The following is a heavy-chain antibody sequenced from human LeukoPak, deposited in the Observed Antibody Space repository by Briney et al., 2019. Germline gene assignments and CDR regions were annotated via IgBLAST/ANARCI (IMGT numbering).Heavy chain of an antibody. J-gene: IGHJ2*01. V-gene: IGHV4-59*08. D-gene: IGHD1-26*01. CDR3: ARREVGAYWYFDL. Sequence: SETLSLTCTVSGGSIRSDYWNWIRQPPGKGLEWIGSIYYSGSNYYNPSLMSRVTISVDTSKNQFSLKLTSVTAADTAVYYCARREVGAYWYFDLWGRGTLVTVSS. CDR1: GGSIRSDY. CDR2: IYYSGSN.